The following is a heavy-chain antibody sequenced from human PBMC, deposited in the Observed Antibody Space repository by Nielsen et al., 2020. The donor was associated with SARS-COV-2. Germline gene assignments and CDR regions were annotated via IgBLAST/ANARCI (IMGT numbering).Heavy chain of an antibody. CDR3: AKDSGSGWSN. V-gene: IGHV3-23*01. J-gene: IGHJ4*02. D-gene: IGHD6-19*01. Sequence: GESLKISCAASGFTFDDYGMSWVRQAPGKGLEWVSAISGSGGSTYYADSVKGRFTISRDNSKNTLYLQMNSLRAEDTAVYYCAKDSGSGWSNWGQGTLVTVSS. CDR2: ISGSGGST. CDR1: GFTFDDYG.